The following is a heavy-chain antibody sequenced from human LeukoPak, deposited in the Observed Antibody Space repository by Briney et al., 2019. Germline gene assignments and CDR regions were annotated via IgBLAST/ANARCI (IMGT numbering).Heavy chain of an antibody. CDR3: ARDGGYYYDSSGFMTAFDI. Sequence: GASVKVSCKASGYTFTSYGIGWVRQAPGQGLEWMGWISAYNGNTNYAQKLQGRVTMTTDTSTSTAYMELRSLRSDDTAVYYCARDGGYYYDSSGFMTAFDIWGQGTMVTVSS. D-gene: IGHD3-22*01. CDR2: ISAYNGNT. J-gene: IGHJ3*02. CDR1: GYTFTSYG. V-gene: IGHV1-18*01.